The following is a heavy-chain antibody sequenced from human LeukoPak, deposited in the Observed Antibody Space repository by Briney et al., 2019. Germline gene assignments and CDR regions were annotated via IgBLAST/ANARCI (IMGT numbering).Heavy chain of an antibody. Sequence: VASVKVSCKASGYTFTSYGISWVRQAPGQGLEWMGWISAYNGNTNYAQKLQGRVTMTTDTSTSTAYMELRSLRSDDTAVYYCAIQTIAARPLDYWGQGTLVTVSS. D-gene: IGHD6-6*01. J-gene: IGHJ4*02. CDR2: ISAYNGNT. V-gene: IGHV1-18*01. CDR1: GYTFTSYG. CDR3: AIQTIAARPLDY.